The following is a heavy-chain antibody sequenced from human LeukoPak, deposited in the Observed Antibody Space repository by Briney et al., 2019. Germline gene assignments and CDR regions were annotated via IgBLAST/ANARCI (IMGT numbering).Heavy chain of an antibody. Sequence: GSLRLSCAASGFTFSSYAMSWVRQAPGKGLGWIGEINHSGSTNYNPSLKSRVTISVDTSKTQFSLKLSSVTAADTAVYYCARAPGAYSSSWYGSSRYFDYWGQGTLVTVSS. J-gene: IGHJ4*02. CDR1: GFTFSSYA. V-gene: IGHV4-34*01. D-gene: IGHD6-13*01. CDR2: INHSGST. CDR3: ARAPGAYSSSWYGSSRYFDY.